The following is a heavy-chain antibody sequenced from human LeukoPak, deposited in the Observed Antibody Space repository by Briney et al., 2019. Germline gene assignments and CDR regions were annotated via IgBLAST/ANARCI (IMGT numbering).Heavy chain of an antibody. Sequence: ASVKVSCKASGYTFTGYYMHWVRQAPGQGLEWMGWINPNSGGTNYAQKFQGRVTMTRDTSISTAYMELSRLRSDDTAVYYCAREGLRSIAARRGTRDYMDVWGKGTTVIVSS. CDR3: AREGLRSIAARRGTRDYMDV. CDR1: GYTFTGYY. J-gene: IGHJ6*03. CDR2: INPNSGGT. D-gene: IGHD6-6*01. V-gene: IGHV1-2*02.